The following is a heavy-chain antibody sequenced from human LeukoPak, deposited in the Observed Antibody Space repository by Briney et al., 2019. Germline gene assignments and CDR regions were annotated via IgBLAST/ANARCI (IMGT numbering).Heavy chain of an antibody. V-gene: IGHV4-39*01. J-gene: IGHJ3*02. CDR1: GGSISSYY. CDR3: ARPWRRYDAFEI. CDR2: FYYSGGT. D-gene: IGHD3-9*01. Sequence: PSETLSLTCTVSGGSISSYYWGWIRQPPGKGLEWIGSFYYSGGTYYNPSLKSRVTISVDTSKNQFSLKLSSVTAADTAVYYCARPWRRYDAFEIWGQGTMVTVSS.